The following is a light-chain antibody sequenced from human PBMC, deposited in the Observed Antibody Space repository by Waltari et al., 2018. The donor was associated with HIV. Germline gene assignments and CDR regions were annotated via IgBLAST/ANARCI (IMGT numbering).Light chain of an antibody. Sequence: DIQVTQSPSALSASVGDTVTISCRASQPVSSWMAWFLQRPSKAPRLLISQASILASGVPSRFSVSRFVTDFSLTIRGLQPDDFGTYYCQQYNWHWTFGQGTRV. J-gene: IGKJ1*01. V-gene: IGKV1-5*01. CDR3: QQYNWHWT. CDR1: QPVSSW. CDR2: QAS.